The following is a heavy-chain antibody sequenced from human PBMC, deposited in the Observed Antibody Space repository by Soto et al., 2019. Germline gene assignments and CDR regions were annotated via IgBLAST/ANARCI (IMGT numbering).Heavy chain of an antibody. CDR2: INPSGGSA. J-gene: IGHJ4*02. CDR3: VRGGQRLVLVPY. D-gene: IGHD6-13*01. V-gene: IGHV1-46*01. Sequence: QVQLEQSGAEVKKPGASVKISCKASGYTFSKYYMHWVRQAPGQGLEWMGIINPSGGSASYAQTVEGRVSMTRATSTSTVYLELSSLRSVDTGVYYCVRGGQRLVLVPYWGQGTLVTVSS. CDR1: GYTFSKYY.